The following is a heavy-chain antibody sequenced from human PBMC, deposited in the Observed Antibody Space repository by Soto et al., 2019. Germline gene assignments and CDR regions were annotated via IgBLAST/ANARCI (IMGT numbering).Heavy chain of an antibody. CDR1: GFTFSNHA. V-gene: IGHV3-23*01. Sequence: VHLLASGGALVQPGGSLRLSCAASGFTFSNHAMNWVRQAPGKGLEWLSAISGNANDIYYADSVKGRFTISRDSSTNTVFLQMNSLRAEDTALYYCAKKRSGSWSMGCFDSWGQGTLVTVSS. J-gene: IGHJ4*02. CDR2: ISGNANDI. D-gene: IGHD3-16*01. CDR3: AKKRSGSWSMGCFDS.